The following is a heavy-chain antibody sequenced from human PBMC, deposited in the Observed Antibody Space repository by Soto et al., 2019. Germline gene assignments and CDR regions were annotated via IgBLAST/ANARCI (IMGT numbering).Heavy chain of an antibody. J-gene: IGHJ6*02. V-gene: IGHV4-4*07. CDR3: ARDRPGPYGMDV. Sequence: PSETLSLNCTLSGGSLSIYYWGWIRPPAGKGLEWIGLIYTSGSTNYNRSLKSRVTMSVDTSKKQFSLKLSSVTAADTAVYYCARDRPGPYGMDVWGQGSTVTVS. CDR2: IYTSGST. CDR1: GGSLSIYY.